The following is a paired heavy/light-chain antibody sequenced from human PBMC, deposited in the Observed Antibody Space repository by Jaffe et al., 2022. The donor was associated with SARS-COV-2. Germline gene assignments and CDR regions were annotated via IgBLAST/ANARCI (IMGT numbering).Light chain of an antibody. CDR2: ENN. J-gene: IGLJ3*02. V-gene: IGLV1-51*02. CDR3: GTWETSLSAWV. CDR1: SSNIGNNY. Sequence: QAVLTQTPSVSAAPGQTVTISCSGSSSNIGNNYVSWYQQAPGTAPKLVIYENNKRPSGIPDRFSGSKSGTSATLGITGLQTGDEADYYCGTWETSLSAWVFGGGTKLTVL.
Heavy chain of an antibody. CDR3: ARSLRGGQGPLRRTGPKRYYFDY. J-gene: IGHJ4*02. V-gene: IGHV4-34*01. D-gene: IGHD3-10*01. Sequence: QVQLQQWGAGLLKPSETLSLTCAVYGGAFSGYYWSWIRQPPGKGLEWIGETNPSGSTNYNPSLKSRVTVSVDSSKNQFSLRLNSVTAADTAVYYCARSLRGGQGPLRRTGPKRYYFDYWGQGTLVTVSS. CDR2: TNPSGST. CDR1: GGAFSGYY.